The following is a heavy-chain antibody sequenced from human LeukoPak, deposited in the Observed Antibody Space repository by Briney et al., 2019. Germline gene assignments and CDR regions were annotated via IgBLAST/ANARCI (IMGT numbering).Heavy chain of an antibody. CDR3: AKVAWRNNYGSGSYSDY. V-gene: IGHV3-23*01. J-gene: IGHJ4*02. Sequence: PGGSLRLSCAASGFTFSNYVMSWVRQAPGKGLEWVSGISAGGTTTYYTDSVKGRFTISRDNFKNTLYLQMKSLRPEDTAEYYCAKVAWRNNYGSGSYSDYWGQGTLVIVSS. D-gene: IGHD3-10*01. CDR2: ISAGGTTT. CDR1: GFTFSNYV.